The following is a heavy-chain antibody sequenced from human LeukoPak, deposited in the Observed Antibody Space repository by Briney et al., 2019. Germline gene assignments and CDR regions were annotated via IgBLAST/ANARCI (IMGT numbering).Heavy chain of an antibody. Sequence: PGGSLRLSCAASGFTFSNYEMNWVRQAPGKGLEWVSYISASGSTLFYADSVRGRFTISRDNAKNSLSLQMNSLRAEDTAVYYCASARGRFGVLLHFIYWGQGTLVTVSS. CDR1: GFTFSNYE. D-gene: IGHD3-10*01. CDR3: ASARGRFGVLLHFIY. CDR2: ISASGSTL. J-gene: IGHJ4*02. V-gene: IGHV3-48*03.